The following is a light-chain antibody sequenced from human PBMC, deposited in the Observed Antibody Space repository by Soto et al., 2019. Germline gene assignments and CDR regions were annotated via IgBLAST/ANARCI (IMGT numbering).Light chain of an antibody. CDR2: KAS. J-gene: IGKJ1*01. V-gene: IGKV1-5*03. CDR1: QSISSW. CDR3: QQYNSYSRT. Sequence: QSPSTLSASVGDRVTITCRASQSISSWLAWYQQKPGKAPKLLIYKASSLESGVPSRFSGSGSGTEFTLTISSLQPDDFATYYCQQYNSYSRTFGQGTKWIS.